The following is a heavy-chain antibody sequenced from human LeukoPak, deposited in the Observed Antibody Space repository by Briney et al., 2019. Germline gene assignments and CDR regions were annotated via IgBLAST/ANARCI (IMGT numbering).Heavy chain of an antibody. J-gene: IGHJ4*02. V-gene: IGHV3-23*01. CDR2: ISGSGGST. CDR3: AKDGPGNGWPDLDY. CDR1: GFTFSSYA. Sequence: GGSLRLSCAASGFTFSSYAMSWVRQAPGKGLEWVSAISGSGGSTYYADSVKGRFTISRDTSKSTLFLQMNNLRAEDTAVYYCAKDGPGNGWPDLDYWGQGTLVTVSS. D-gene: IGHD6-19*01.